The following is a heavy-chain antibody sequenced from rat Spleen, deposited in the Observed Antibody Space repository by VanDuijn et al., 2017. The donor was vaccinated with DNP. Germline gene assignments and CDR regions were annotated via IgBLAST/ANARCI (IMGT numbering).Heavy chain of an antibody. CDR3: TRSRWEWLDY. CDR2: IRTNGIT. Sequence: QVQLKASAPGLVQPSQTLSLPCTVSGFSLTNYHVDWVRQPPGKGLEWMGRIRTNGITDYNLALKSRLGISRDTSKSQVFLRMNSLQTEDTAIYFCTRSRWEWLDYWGQGVMVTVSS. V-gene: IGHV2-27*01. J-gene: IGHJ2*01. CDR1: GFSLTNYH. D-gene: IGHD5-1*01.